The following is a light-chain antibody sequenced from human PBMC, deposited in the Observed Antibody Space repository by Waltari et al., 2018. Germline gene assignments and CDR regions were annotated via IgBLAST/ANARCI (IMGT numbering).Light chain of an antibody. V-gene: IGKV3-15*01. CDR2: VAS. CDR3: QQYNNWPQT. Sequence: ELVMTQSPATLSVSPGEVAALSCRAGQSVSSNLAWYQQKPCQAPMLLIYVASTRATGIPARFSGSGSGTEFTLTISSLQSEDFAVYYCQQYNNWPQTFGGGTKVEIK. J-gene: IGKJ4*01. CDR1: QSVSSN.